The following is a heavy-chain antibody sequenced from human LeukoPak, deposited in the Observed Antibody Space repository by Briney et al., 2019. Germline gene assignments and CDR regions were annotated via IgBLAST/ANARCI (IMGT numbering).Heavy chain of an antibody. CDR3: ASTSTYGSGKGLSMDV. J-gene: IGHJ6*02. V-gene: IGHV5-51*01. CDR1: GYSFTSYW. D-gene: IGHD3-10*01. Sequence: GESLKISCKGSGYSFTSYWIGWVRQMPGRGLEWMGIIYPGDSDTRYSPSFQGQVTISADKSISTAYLQWSSLKASDTAMYYCASTSTYGSGKGLSMDVWGQGTTVTVSS. CDR2: IYPGDSDT.